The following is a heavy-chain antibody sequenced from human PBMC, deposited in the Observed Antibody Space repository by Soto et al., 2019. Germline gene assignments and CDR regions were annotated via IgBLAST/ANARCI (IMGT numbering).Heavy chain of an antibody. V-gene: IGHV4-31*03. CDR1: GGSISSGGYY. CDR3: GRDMWVGVLEV. D-gene: IGHD1-26*01. Sequence: TLSLTCTVSGGSISSGGYYWSWIRQNPGKGLEWIGYIYYSGSTYYNPSLKSRVTISVDTSKNQFSLKLSSVPAADTAVYYCGRDMWVGVLEVWGQGTMVIVSS. J-gene: IGHJ6*01. CDR2: IYYSGST.